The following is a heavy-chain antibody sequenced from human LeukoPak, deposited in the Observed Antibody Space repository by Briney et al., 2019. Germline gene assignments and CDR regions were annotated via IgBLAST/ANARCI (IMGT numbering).Heavy chain of an antibody. Sequence: GGSLRLSCAAPGFSFSDNYMDWVRQAPGKGLEWVGRIRNKANSYTTDYAASVRGRFTISRDDSKHSLYLEMNSLKTEDTAVYYCAREYYCRLDYWGRGTLVTVSS. CDR2: IRNKANSYTT. D-gene: IGHD3-10*01. CDR1: GFSFSDNY. CDR3: AREYYCRLDY. J-gene: IGHJ4*02. V-gene: IGHV3-72*01.